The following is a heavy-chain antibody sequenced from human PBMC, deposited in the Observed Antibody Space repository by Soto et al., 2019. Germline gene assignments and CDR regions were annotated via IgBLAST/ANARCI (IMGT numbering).Heavy chain of an antibody. V-gene: IGHV3-23*01. J-gene: IGHJ6*02. CDR2: ISGSGGST. Sequence: EVQLLESGGGLVQPGGSLRLSCAASGFTFSSYAMSWVRQAPGKGLEWVSAISGSGGSTYYAASVKGRFTISRDNTKNTLYLQMNSVRAEDTAVYYCPPLPRAAAGKPYPDYYYYGMDVWGQGTTVTVSS. CDR1: GFTFSSYA. D-gene: IGHD6-13*01. CDR3: PPLPRAAAGKPYPDYYYYGMDV.